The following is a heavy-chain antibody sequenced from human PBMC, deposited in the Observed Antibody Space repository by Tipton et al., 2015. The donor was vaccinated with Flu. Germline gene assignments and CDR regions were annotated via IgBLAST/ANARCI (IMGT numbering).Heavy chain of an antibody. D-gene: IGHD3-3*01. CDR3: ARQATIFGVAHSPIDY. CDR2: IYPGDSDT. Sequence: QLVQSGVEVKKPGESLKISCKGSGYSFTSYWIGWVRQMPGKGLEWMGIIYPGDSDTRYSPSFQGQVTISADKSISTAYLQWSSLKASDTAMYYCARQATIFGVAHSPIDYWGQGTLVTVSS. V-gene: IGHV5-51*01. J-gene: IGHJ4*02. CDR1: GYSFTSYW.